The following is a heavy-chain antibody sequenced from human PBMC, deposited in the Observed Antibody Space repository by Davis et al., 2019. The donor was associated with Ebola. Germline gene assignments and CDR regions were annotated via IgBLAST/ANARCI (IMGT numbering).Heavy chain of an antibody. D-gene: IGHD3-3*01. Sequence: MPSETLSLTCAVYGGSFSGYYWSWIRQPPGKGLEWIGYIYYSGSTNYNPSLKSRVTISVDTSKNQFSLKLSSVTAADTAVYYCARGYDFWSGYYNPTYYYGMDVWGQGTTVTVSS. CDR3: ARGYDFWSGYYNPTYYYGMDV. CDR1: GGSFSGYY. V-gene: IGHV4-59*01. CDR2: IYYSGST. J-gene: IGHJ6*02.